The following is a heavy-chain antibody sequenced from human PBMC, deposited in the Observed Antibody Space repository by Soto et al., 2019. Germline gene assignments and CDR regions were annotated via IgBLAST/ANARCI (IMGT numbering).Heavy chain of an antibody. Sequence: QVQLQESGPGLVKPSETLSLTCAVSGDSISTYYCMWIRQPPGKGLESIGYLYYGRSANYNPSLRSRVTLSVDTSTNQFSLTLSSMTAAETAVYYCALRSMAVVPEYWGQGTLVTVSS. J-gene: IGHJ4*02. D-gene: IGHD3-22*01. CDR1: GDSISTYY. CDR3: ALRSMAVVPEY. CDR2: LYYGRSA. V-gene: IGHV4-59*01.